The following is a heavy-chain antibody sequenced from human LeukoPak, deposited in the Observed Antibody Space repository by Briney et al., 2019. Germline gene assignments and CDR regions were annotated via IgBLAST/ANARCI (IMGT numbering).Heavy chain of an antibody. V-gene: IGHV7-4-1*02. D-gene: IGHD3-22*01. CDR3: ARASYSYDISGWVPFDY. CDR1: GYTFTSYA. Sequence: ASVKVSCKASGYTFTSYAMNWVRQAPGQGLEWMGWINTNTGNPTYAQGFTGRIVFSLDTSVSTAYLQISSLKAEDTAVYYCARASYSYDISGWVPFDYWGQGTLVTVSS. CDR2: INTNTGNP. J-gene: IGHJ4*02.